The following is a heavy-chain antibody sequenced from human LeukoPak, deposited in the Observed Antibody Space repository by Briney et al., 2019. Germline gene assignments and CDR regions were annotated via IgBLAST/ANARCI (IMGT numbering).Heavy chain of an antibody. CDR1: GGTFSSYA. CDR3: ARDPDNWFDP. J-gene: IGHJ5*02. V-gene: IGHV1-69*13. Sequence: SVKVSCKASGGTFSSYAISWVRQAPGQGLEWMGGIIPIFGTANYAQKFQGRDTITADESTSTAYMELSSLRSEDTAVYYCARDPDNWFDPWGQGTLVTVSS. CDR2: IIPIFGTA.